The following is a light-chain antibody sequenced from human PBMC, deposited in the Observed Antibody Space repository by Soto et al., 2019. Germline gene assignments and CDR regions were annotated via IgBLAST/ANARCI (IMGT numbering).Light chain of an antibody. Sequence: DFQMTQPPSSVSASVVDRVTITCRASQDISGWLALFQQKTGKGPHLLIYAASILQSGVPPRFSGSRSATDFTLTITSLPAADFETYFCFQYNTYPLTFGQGTKLDI. V-gene: IGKV1D-12*01. CDR2: AAS. CDR3: FQYNTYPLT. J-gene: IGKJ2*01. CDR1: QDISGW.